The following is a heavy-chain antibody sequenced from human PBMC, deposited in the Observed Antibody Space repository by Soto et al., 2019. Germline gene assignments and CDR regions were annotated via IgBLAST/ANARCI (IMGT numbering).Heavy chain of an antibody. J-gene: IGHJ2*01. CDR2: IKKDGSEK. Sequence: EVQLVESGGGLVQPGGSLRLSCGASGFTFSSYWMSWVRQTPGKGLEWVANIKKDGSEKYYVDSVKGRFTISRDNAKNSLFLQMDSLRAEDTAVYYCTRLPNSGSYSDWYFDLWGRGTLVSVSS. CDR3: TRLPNSGSYSDWYFDL. CDR1: GFTFSSYW. D-gene: IGHD1-26*01. V-gene: IGHV3-7*03.